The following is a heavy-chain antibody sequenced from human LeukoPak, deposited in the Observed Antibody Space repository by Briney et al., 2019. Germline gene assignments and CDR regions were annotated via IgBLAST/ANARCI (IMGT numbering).Heavy chain of an antibody. Sequence: SETLSLTCSVYDGSFSGYFWTWIRQPPAKGLEWMGQITHSGNINYSPSLKSRVSISVDTSKSQFSLKLSSVTAADRAVYYCARIGQLDAFDIWGQGTMVTVSS. CDR3: ARIGQLDAFDI. D-gene: IGHD5-18*01. J-gene: IGHJ3*02. CDR2: ITHSGNI. V-gene: IGHV4-34*01. CDR1: DGSFSGYF.